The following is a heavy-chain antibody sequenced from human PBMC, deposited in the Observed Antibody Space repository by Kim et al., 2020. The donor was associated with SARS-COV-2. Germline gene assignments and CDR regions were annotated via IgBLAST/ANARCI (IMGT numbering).Heavy chain of an antibody. CDR2: FDPEDGET. CDR1: GYTLTELS. Sequence: ASVKVSCKVSGYTLTELSMHWVRQAPGKGLEWMGGFDPEDGETIYAQKFQGRVTMTEDTSTDTAYMELSSLRSEDTAVYYCATDLPIFGVIQQDPFDYWGQGTLVTVSS. D-gene: IGHD3-3*01. J-gene: IGHJ4*02. V-gene: IGHV1-24*01. CDR3: ATDLPIFGVIQQDPFDY.